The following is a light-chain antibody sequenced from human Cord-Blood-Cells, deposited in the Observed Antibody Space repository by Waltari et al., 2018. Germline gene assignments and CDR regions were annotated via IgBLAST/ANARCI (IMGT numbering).Light chain of an antibody. CDR3: QQYNTWPPIT. V-gene: IGKV3-15*01. J-gene: IGKJ5*01. CDR2: GAS. CDR1: QSVSSN. Sequence: EIVMTQSPATLSVSPGERATLSCRASQSVSSNLAWYQQKPGKDPRLLIYGASTRATGIPARFSGSGSGTEFTLTISSLQSEDFAVYYCQQYNTWPPITFGQGTRLEIK.